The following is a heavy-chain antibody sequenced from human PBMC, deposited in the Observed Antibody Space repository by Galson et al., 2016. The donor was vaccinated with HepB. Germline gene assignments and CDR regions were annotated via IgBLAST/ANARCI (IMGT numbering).Heavy chain of an antibody. CDR1: GNSITHYY. Sequence: SETLSLTCTVSGNSITHYYWSWIRQPPGKGLEWIGYIYYTRNADYNPSLTSRVTISVDNSKNTVYLQMNRLRDEDTALYFCAKLHGDWSYWGQGILVTVSS. J-gene: IGHJ4*02. CDR2: IYYTRNA. CDR3: AKLHGDWSY. V-gene: IGHV4-59*12. D-gene: IGHD4-17*01.